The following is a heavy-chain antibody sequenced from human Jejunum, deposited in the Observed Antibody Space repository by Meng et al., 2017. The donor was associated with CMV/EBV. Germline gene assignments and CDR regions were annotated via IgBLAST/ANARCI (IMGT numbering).Heavy chain of an antibody. CDR2: IYNSETT. D-gene: IGHD3-10*01. V-gene: IGHV4-30-4*01. J-gene: IGHJ4*02. Sequence: VSGGSVSSTHSYWSWIRQTPGKGLEWIGYIYNSETTNYNPSLKSRVAMSVDTSRNQFSLKVTSMTAADTAVYYCASGPIRGFLHYWGQGTLVTVSS. CDR1: GGSVSSTHSY. CDR3: ASGPIRGFLHY.